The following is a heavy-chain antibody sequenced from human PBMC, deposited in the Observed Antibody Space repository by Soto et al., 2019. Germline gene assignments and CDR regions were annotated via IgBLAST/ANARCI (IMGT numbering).Heavy chain of an antibody. J-gene: IGHJ3*02. V-gene: IGHV4-31*03. CDR2: IYHTGST. Sequence: PSETLSLTCTVSGDSISRGFYYWSWIRQHPGKGLEWIGNIYHTGSTDFNPSLKSRLTMSVDTSKNQFSLRLTSVTAADTAVYYCAREGPLSGDAFDIWGRGTKVTVSS. CDR1: GDSISRGFYY. D-gene: IGHD3-16*01. CDR3: AREGPLSGDAFDI.